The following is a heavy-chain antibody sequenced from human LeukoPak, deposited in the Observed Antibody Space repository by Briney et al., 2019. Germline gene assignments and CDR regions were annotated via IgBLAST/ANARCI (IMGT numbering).Heavy chain of an antibody. CDR2: INPNSGGT. J-gene: IGHJ6*03. Sequence: ASVKVSCKASGYTFTGYYMHWVRQAPGQGLEWMGWINPNSGGTNYAQKFQGRVTMTRDTSISTAYMELSRLGSDDTAVYYCARNVDTAMPLYYYYYYMDVWGKGTTVTVSS. D-gene: IGHD5-18*01. V-gene: IGHV1-2*02. CDR3: ARNVDTAMPLYYYYYYMDV. CDR1: GYTFTGYY.